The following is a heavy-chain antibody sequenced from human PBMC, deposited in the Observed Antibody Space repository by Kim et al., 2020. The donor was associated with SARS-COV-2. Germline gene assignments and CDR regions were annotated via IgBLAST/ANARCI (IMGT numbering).Heavy chain of an antibody. Sequence: SETLSLTCTVSGGSISSYYWSWIRQPPGKGLEWIGYIYYSGSTNYNPSLKSRVTISVDTSKNQFSLKLSSVTAADTAVYYCARHVGWRGGLFDYWGQGTLVTVSS. CDR3: ARHVGWRGGLFDY. CDR2: IYYSGST. V-gene: IGHV4-59*08. CDR1: GGSISSYY. J-gene: IGHJ4*02. D-gene: IGHD6-19*01.